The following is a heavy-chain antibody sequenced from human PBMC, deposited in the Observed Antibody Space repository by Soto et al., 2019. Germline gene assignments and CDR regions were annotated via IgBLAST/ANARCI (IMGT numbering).Heavy chain of an antibody. CDR3: ARDQGVAAAGITWFDP. V-gene: IGHV4-31*03. J-gene: IGHJ5*02. Sequence: PSETLSLTCTVSGASINSGGYYWNWVRLLPGRGLEWIGYIYFTGNTYYNPSLESRVTMSVDTSKNQFSLRLMSLTAADTAVYYCARDQGVAAAGITWFDPWGQGSLVTVSS. CDR1: GASINSGGYY. D-gene: IGHD6-13*01. CDR2: IYFTGNT.